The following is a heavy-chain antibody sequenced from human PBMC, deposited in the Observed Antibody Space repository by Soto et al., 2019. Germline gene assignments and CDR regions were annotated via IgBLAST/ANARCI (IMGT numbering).Heavy chain of an antibody. Sequence: PSETLSLTCSVSGVSITNYYWTWIRLPLGKGLEWIGYVYHTGNTFYNPSLKSRVTISLDTPKNQVSLSLRSVTAADTAVYYCAREQYNWKLWGQGTLVTVSS. CDR3: AREQYNWKL. V-gene: IGHV4-59*01. CDR1: GVSITNYY. CDR2: VYHTGNT. D-gene: IGHD1-20*01. J-gene: IGHJ4*02.